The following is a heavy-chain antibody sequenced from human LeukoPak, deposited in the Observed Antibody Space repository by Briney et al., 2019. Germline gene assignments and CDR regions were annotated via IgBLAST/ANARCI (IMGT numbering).Heavy chain of an antibody. D-gene: IGHD5-24*01. CDR2: TYYRSKWFN. J-gene: IGHJ4*02. V-gene: IGHV6-1*01. CDR3: ARERSLDGYDLFDY. CDR1: GDSVSSYSAV. Sequence: QTLSLTCVISGDSVSSYSAVWGWIRQSPSRGLEWLGRTYYRSKWFNDYALSVKSRMTINPDTSKNQISLQLNSVTPEDTAVYFCARERSLDGYDLFDYWGQGTLVTVSS.